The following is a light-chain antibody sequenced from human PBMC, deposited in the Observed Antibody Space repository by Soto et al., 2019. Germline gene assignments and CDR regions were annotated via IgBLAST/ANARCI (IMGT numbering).Light chain of an antibody. CDR3: QKYNSAPLT. V-gene: IGKV1-27*01. Sequence: DIQMTQSPSSLSASVGDRVTITCRASQGMSNYLAWYQQKPGKVPKLLIYAASTLQSGVPSRFSGSGSGTDFTLTISSLQPEDVATYYCQKYNSAPLTFGGGNKVEIK. J-gene: IGKJ4*01. CDR2: AAS. CDR1: QGMSNY.